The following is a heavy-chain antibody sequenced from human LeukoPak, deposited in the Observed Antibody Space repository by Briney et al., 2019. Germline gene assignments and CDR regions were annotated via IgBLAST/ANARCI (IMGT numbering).Heavy chain of an antibody. J-gene: IGHJ4*02. D-gene: IGHD1-14*01. Sequence: GGSLRLSCAASGFTFSSYSMNWVRQAPGKGLEWVSSISSSSSYIYYADSVKGRFTISRDNAKNSVYLQMNSLRAEDTAVYYCARAATGDYFDYWGQGTLVTVSS. CDR1: GFTFSSYS. CDR2: ISSSSSYI. CDR3: ARAATGDYFDY. V-gene: IGHV3-21*01.